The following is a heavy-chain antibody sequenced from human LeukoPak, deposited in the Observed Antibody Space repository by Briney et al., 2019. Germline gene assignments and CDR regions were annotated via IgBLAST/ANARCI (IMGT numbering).Heavy chain of an antibody. CDR2: IYYSGST. CDR3: ARDYSSSSENWFDP. CDR1: GGSVSSGSYY. D-gene: IGHD6-6*01. V-gene: IGHV4-61*01. Sequence: SETLSPTCTVSGGSVSSGSYYWSWIRQPPGKGLEWIGYIYYSGSTNYNPSLKSRVTISVDTSKNQFSLKLSSVTAADTAVYYCARDYSSSSENWFDPWGQGTLVTVSS. J-gene: IGHJ5*02.